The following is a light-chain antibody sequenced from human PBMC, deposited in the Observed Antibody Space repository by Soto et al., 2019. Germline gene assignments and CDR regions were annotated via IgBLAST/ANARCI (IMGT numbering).Light chain of an antibody. V-gene: IGLV2-14*03. J-gene: IGLJ1*01. CDR3: SSWTTGAIHD. Sequence: QSVLTQPASVSGSPGQSITISCAGTSSDVGAYNYVSWYQHHPGKAPKLMIYDVNKRPSGDSNRFSGSKSGNTASLTISGLQAEDDSDYYCSSWTTGAIHDFGSVTNVT. CDR2: DVN. CDR1: SSDVGAYNY.